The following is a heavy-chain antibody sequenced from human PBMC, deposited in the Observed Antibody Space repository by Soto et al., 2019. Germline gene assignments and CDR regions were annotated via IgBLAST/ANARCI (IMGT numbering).Heavy chain of an antibody. J-gene: IGHJ5*02. CDR2: IILALGTP. CDR1: GDSFTNYA. Sequence: QVLLVQSGAEMQQPGSSVSVSCKASGDSFTNYAFTWVRQAPGQGPEWLGGIILALGTPHYSQRFQGRLTITADESSSTVYVELGSLRLDDTAVYYCGRYCTNTKCRGGYYLDLWGQGTLLTVSS. V-gene: IGHV1-69*01. CDR3: GRYCTNTKCRGGYYLDL. D-gene: IGHD2-8*01.